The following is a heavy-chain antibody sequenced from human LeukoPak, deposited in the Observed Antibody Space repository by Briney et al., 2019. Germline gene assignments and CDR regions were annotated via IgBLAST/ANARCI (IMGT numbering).Heavy chain of an antibody. CDR2: INPSGGST. D-gene: IGHD6-19*01. V-gene: IGHV1-46*01. CDR1: GYTFTSYY. J-gene: IGHJ6*02. Sequence: ASVKVSCKASGYTFTSYYMHWVRQAPGQGLEWMGIINPSGGSTSYAQKFQGRVTMTRDTSTSTVYMELSSLRSEDTAVYYCARVKGGSSGRGNRYYYGMDVWGQGTTVTVSS. CDR3: ARVKGGSSGRGNRYYYGMDV.